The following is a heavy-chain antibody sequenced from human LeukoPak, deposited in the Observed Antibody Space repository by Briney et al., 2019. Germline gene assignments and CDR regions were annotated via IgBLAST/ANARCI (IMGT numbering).Heavy chain of an antibody. CDR2: ISSSSSYI. CDR1: GFTFSSYS. D-gene: IGHD5-24*01. Sequence: GGSLRLSCAASGFTFSSYSMNWVRQAPGKGLEWVSSISSSSSYIYYADSVKGRFTISRDNAKNSLYLQMNSLRAEDTAVYYCARDPFPGEMATIRTSGYWGQGTLVTVSS. CDR3: ARDPFPGEMATIRTSGY. V-gene: IGHV3-21*01. J-gene: IGHJ4*02.